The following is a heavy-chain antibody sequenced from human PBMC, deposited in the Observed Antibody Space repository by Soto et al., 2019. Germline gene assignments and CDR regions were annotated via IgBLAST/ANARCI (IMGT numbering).Heavy chain of an antibody. CDR1: GFTFSSYG. D-gene: IGHD6-13*01. J-gene: IGHJ6*02. V-gene: IGHV3-33*01. CDR3: AREESSSWYGEDGMDV. CDR2: IWYDGSNK. Sequence: XGSLRLSCAASGFTFSSYGMHWVRQAPGKGLEWVAVIWYDGSNKYYADSVKGRFTISRDNSKNTLYLQMNSLRAEDTAVYYCAREESSSWYGEDGMDVWGQGTTVTVSS.